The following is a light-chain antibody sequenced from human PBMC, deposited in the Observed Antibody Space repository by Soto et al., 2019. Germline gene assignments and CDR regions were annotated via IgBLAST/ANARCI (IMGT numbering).Light chain of an antibody. CDR1: QGISTY. J-gene: IGKJ4*01. CDR2: DTS. CDR3: QQYADVPLT. Sequence: DIQMTQSPSSLSASVGDSVTITCQASQGISTYVNWYQQKTGKAPKILIYDTSNLEPVVPSRFSGSRSGTHFTFTITSLQPEDFATYYCQQYADVPLTFGGGTKVE. V-gene: IGKV1-33*01.